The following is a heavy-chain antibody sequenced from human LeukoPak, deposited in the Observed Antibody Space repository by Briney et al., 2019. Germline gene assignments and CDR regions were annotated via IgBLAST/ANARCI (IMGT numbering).Heavy chain of an antibody. D-gene: IGHD2-2*01. CDR1: GFTFSSYA. V-gene: IGHV3-23*01. J-gene: IGHJ6*04. Sequence: GGSLRLSCAASGFTFSSYAMSWVRQAPGKGLEWVSGISGSGGSTYYADSVKGRLTISRDNSKNTLYLQMNSLRAEDTAVYYCAKVGYCSTTSCHMPMDVWGNGTTVTVYS. CDR3: AKVGYCSTTSCHMPMDV. CDR2: ISGSGGST.